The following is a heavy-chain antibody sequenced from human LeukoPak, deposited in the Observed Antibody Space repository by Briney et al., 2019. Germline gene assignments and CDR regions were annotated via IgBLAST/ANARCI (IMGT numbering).Heavy chain of an antibody. CDR2: IWYDGSNK. D-gene: IGHD3-10*01. CDR3: ARAQYGSGSYYNVYFDY. Sequence: GGSLRLSCAASGFTFSSYGMHWVRQAPGKGLEWVAVIWYDGSNKYYADSVEGRFTISRDNSKNTLYLQMNSLRAEDTAVYYCARAQYGSGSYYNVYFDYWGQGTLVTVSS. CDR1: GFTFSSYG. V-gene: IGHV3-33*01. J-gene: IGHJ4*02.